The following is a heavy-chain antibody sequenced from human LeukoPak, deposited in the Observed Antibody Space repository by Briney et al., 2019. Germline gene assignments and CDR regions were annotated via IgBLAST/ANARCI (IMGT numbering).Heavy chain of an antibody. Sequence: SETLSLTCTASGSSISSSSYYWGWIRQPPGKGLEWIGSIYYSGSTYYNPSLKSRVTISVDTSKNQFSLKLSPVTAADTAVYYCARHYSQWYFDLWGRGTLVTVSS. CDR1: GSSISSSSYY. CDR2: IYYSGST. D-gene: IGHD4-11*01. V-gene: IGHV4-39*01. CDR3: ARHYSQWYFDL. J-gene: IGHJ2*01.